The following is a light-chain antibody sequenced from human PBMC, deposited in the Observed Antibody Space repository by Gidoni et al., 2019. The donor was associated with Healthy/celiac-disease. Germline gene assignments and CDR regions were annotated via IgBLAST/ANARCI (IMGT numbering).Light chain of an antibody. Sequence: DIQMTQAPSSLSASVGDRVTITCKASQDISNYLNWYQQKPGKAPKLLIYDASNLEPGVPSRFSGSGSATDFTFTISSLQPEDISTHYCQQYDNLPYTFXQXTKLEIK. J-gene: IGKJ2*01. CDR3: QQYDNLPYT. CDR2: DAS. V-gene: IGKV1-33*01. CDR1: QDISNY.